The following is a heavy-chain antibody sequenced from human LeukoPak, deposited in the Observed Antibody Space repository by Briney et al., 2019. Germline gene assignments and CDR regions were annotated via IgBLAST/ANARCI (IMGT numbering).Heavy chain of an antibody. CDR1: GGSISRGGYY. J-gene: IGHJ6*03. Sequence: PSETLSLTCTVSGGSISRGGYYWSWIRQHPGKGLEWIGYIYYGGSTYYNPSLKSRVTISVDTSKNQFSLNLSSVTAADTAVYYCARVPMGASYYYYMDVWGKGTTVTVSS. D-gene: IGHD1-26*01. CDR2: IYYGGST. V-gene: IGHV4-31*03. CDR3: ARVPMGASYYYYMDV.